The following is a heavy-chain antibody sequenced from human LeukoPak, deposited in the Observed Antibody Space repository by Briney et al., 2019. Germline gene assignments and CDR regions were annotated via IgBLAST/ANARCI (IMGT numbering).Heavy chain of an antibody. Sequence: SETLSLTCTVSGGSISSYYWSWIRQPPGKGLEWIGYIYTSGSTNYNPSLKSRVTISVDTSKNQFSLKLSSVTAADTAVYYCARHQEAQAPGSSCYFDYWGQGTLVTVSS. CDR2: IYTSGST. CDR1: GGSISSYY. D-gene: IGHD7-27*01. CDR3: ARHQEAQAPGSSCYFDY. V-gene: IGHV4-4*09. J-gene: IGHJ4*02.